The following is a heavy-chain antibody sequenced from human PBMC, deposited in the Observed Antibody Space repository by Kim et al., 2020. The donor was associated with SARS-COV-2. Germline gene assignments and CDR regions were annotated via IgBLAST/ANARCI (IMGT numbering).Heavy chain of an antibody. V-gene: IGHV1-3*01. J-gene: IGHJ4*02. CDR1: GYTFTSYA. Sequence: ASVKVSCKASGYTFTSYAMHWVRQAPGQRLEWMGWINAGNGNTKYSQKFQGRVTITRDTSASTAYMELSSLRSEDTAVYYCARDQDYYDSSGYYSTFDYWGQGTLVTVSS. D-gene: IGHD3-22*01. CDR3: ARDQDYYDSSGYYSTFDY. CDR2: INAGNGNT.